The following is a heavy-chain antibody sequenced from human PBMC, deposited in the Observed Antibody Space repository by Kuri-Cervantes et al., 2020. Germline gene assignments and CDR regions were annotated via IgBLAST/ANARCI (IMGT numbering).Heavy chain of an antibody. V-gene: IGHV4-31*03. CDR1: GGSISSGGYY. Sequence: SETLSLTCTFSGGSISSGGYYWSWIRQNPGKGLEWIGYIYYSGSTYYNPSLKSRITISVDTSKNQFSLKLSSVTAADTAVYYCAREGGYYYDSSGYYVTGWFDPWGQGTLVTVSS. D-gene: IGHD3-22*01. J-gene: IGHJ5*02. CDR2: IYYSGST. CDR3: AREGGYYYDSSGYYVTGWFDP.